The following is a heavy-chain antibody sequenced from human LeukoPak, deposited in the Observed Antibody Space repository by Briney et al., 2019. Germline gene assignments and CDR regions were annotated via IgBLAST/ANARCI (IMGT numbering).Heavy chain of an antibody. Sequence: GGSLRLSCAASGFTVSSNYMSWVRQAPGKGLEWVAFIRYDGSNKYYADSVKGRFTISRDNSKNTLYLQMNSLRAEDTAVYYCAKDPSGYSGYDWDPGFDYWGQGTLVTVSS. CDR1: GFTVSSNY. CDR2: IRYDGSNK. D-gene: IGHD5-12*01. CDR3: AKDPSGYSGYDWDPGFDY. V-gene: IGHV3-30*02. J-gene: IGHJ4*02.